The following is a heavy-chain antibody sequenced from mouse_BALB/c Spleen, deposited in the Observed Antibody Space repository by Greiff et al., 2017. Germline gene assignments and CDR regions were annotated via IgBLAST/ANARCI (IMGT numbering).Heavy chain of an antibody. CDR2: IHYSGST. J-gene: IGHJ4*01. CDR1: GYSITSGYS. Sequence: EVKVVESGPDLVKPSQSLSLTCTVTGYSITSGYSWPWIRQFPGNKLEWMGYIHYSGSTNYNPSLKSRISITRDTSKNQFFLQLNSVTTEDTATYYCAREGLRGLGAMDYWGQGTSVTVSS. CDR3: AREGLRGLGAMDY. V-gene: IGHV3-1*02. D-gene: IGHD1-3*01.